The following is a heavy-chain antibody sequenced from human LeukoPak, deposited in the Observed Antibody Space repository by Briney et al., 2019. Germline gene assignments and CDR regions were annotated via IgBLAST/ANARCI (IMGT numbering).Heavy chain of an antibody. CDR1: GGSFSGYY. Sequence: PSETLSLTCAVSGGSFSGYYWAWIRQPPGKGLEWIGEINHIGSTNYSPSLKSRVTMSIDMSRNHFSLKVISVTAADSALYYCARVGATSSFDYWGQGTLVTVSS. CDR3: ARVGATSSFDY. V-gene: IGHV4-34*01. J-gene: IGHJ4*02. D-gene: IGHD1-26*01. CDR2: INHIGST.